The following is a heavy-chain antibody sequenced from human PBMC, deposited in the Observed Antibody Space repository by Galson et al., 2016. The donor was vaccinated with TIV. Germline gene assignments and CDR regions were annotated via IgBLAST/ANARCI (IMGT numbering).Heavy chain of an antibody. J-gene: IGHJ3*02. CDR3: ARDRLGAKRAFDI. V-gene: IGHV1-3*01. D-gene: IGHD3-16*01. CDR1: GYTFTSHT. CDR2: INVGNGNT. Sequence: SVKVSCKASGYTFTSHTMHWVRQAPGQRLEWMGWINVGNGNTKYVQKFKGSVTITSDTSARIAYMELSTLTSEDTAMYYCARDRLGAKRAFDIWGQGTLVTVSS.